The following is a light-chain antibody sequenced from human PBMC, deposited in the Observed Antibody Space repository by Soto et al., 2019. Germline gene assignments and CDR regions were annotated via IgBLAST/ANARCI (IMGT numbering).Light chain of an antibody. J-gene: IGLJ3*02. CDR1: NIGTKS. CDR2: DNR. V-gene: IGLV3-21*02. Sequence: SYELTQAPSVSVAPGQTAMISCGGNNIGTKSVHWYQQRPGQAPVVVVYDNRDRPSGIPDRFSGSNSGNTATLTINRVEPGDVAAYYCQVWDSGSDHPGVFGGGTKLTVL. CDR3: QVWDSGSDHPGV.